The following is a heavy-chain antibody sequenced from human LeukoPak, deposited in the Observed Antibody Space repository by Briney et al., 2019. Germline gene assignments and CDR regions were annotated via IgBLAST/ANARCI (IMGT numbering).Heavy chain of an antibody. CDR3: ARGVGGTVYYGVDV. V-gene: IGHV3-30*09. D-gene: IGHD6-19*01. CDR1: GFTFSSYA. J-gene: IGHJ6*02. CDR2: ISYDGSNK. Sequence: PGGSLRLSCAASGFTFSSYAMHWVRQAPGKGLEWVAVISYDGSNKNYADSVKGRFAISRDTSKNTLYLQMNSLRAEDTAVYYCARGVGGTVYYGVDVWGQGTTVTVSS.